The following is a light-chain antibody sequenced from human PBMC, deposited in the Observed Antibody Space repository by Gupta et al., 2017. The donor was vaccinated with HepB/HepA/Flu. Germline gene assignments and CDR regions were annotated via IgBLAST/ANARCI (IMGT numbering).Light chain of an antibody. CDR1: SSDVGGYNY. CDR3: SSYTGSNNVV. V-gene: IGLV2-8*01. CDR2: EVS. J-gene: IGLJ2*01. Sequence: QSALTQPPSASGSPGQSVPISCTGTSSDVGGYNYVAWYQQHPGKAPKFMIYEVSKRPSGVPDRFSGSKSGNTASLTVSGLQAEDEADYYCSSYTGSNNVVFGGGTKLTVL.